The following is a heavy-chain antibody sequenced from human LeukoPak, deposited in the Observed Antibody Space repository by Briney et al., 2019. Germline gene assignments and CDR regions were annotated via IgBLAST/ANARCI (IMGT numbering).Heavy chain of an antibody. Sequence: SETLSLTCTVSGGSISSSSYYWGWIRQPPGKGLEWIGSIYYSGNTYYNPSLKSRVTISVDTSKNQFSLKLSSVTAADTAVYYCARHRIVVVPAASGAFDIWGQGTMVTVSS. CDR2: IYYSGNT. CDR3: ARHRIVVVPAASGAFDI. D-gene: IGHD2-2*01. J-gene: IGHJ3*02. V-gene: IGHV4-39*01. CDR1: GGSISSSSYY.